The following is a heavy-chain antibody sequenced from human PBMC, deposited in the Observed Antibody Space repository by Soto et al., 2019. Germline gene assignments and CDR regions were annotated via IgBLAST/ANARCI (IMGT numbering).Heavy chain of an antibody. CDR3: VRTAREGAVAPHWFDR. CDR1: GASIRSTDCY. D-gene: IGHD2-21*02. J-gene: IGHJ5*02. V-gene: IGHV4-30-4*01. Sequence: SETLSLTCTVSGASIRSTDCYWSWIRQAPGKGLEWIGYVYYTGSTYYNPSLMSRLTISVDTSKNQFSLKLTSVTAAETAVYYCVRTAREGAVAPHWFDRWGQGTQVTVS. CDR2: VYYTGST.